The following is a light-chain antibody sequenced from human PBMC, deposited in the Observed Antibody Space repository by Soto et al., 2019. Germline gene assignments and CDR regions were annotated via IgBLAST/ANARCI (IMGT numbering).Light chain of an antibody. J-gene: IGLJ3*02. CDR2: EVS. Sequence: QSVLTQPPSASGSPGQSVTISCTGTSSDVADYNYVSWYQQYPGKAPKLMIYEVSKRPSRVPDRFSGSKSGNTASLTVSGLQAEDEADYYCSSYAGSNNWVFGGGTKLTVL. CDR3: SSYAGSNNWV. V-gene: IGLV2-8*01. CDR1: SSDVADYNY.